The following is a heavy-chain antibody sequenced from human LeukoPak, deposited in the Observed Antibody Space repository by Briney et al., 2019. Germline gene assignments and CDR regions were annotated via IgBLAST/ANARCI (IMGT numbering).Heavy chain of an antibody. Sequence: SETLSLTCTVSGGSISSSFYYWGWIRQPPGKGLEWIGSAYYSGSTYYNPSLKSRVTISVDTSKNQFSLKLSSVTAADTAVYYCARQSAGRYCSGGSCYPYYFDYWGQGPRSPSPQ. D-gene: IGHD2-15*01. CDR1: GGSISSSFYY. CDR3: ARQSAGRYCSGGSCYPYYFDY. V-gene: IGHV4-39*01. CDR2: AYYSGST. J-gene: IGHJ4*02.